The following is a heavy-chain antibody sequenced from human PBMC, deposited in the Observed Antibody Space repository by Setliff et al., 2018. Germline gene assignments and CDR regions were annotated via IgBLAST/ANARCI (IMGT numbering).Heavy chain of an antibody. V-gene: IGHV7-4-1*02. CDR2: INTNTGNP. CDR3: ARGPLHYDFWSGYYTVSWFDP. D-gene: IGHD3-3*01. Sequence: GASVKVSCKASGGTFSSYAISWVRQAPGQGLEWMGWINTNTGNPTYAQGFTGRFVFSLDTSVSTAYLQISSLKAEDTAVYYCARGPLHYDFWSGYYTVSWFDPWGQGTLVTVSS. CDR1: GGTFSSYA. J-gene: IGHJ5*02.